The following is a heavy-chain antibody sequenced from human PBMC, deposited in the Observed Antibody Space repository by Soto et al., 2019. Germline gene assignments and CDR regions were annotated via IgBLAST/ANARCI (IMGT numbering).Heavy chain of an antibody. Sequence: SETLSLTCAVYGGSFSGYYWSWIRQPPGKGLEWIGEINHSGSTNYNPSLKSRVTISVDTSKNQFSLQWSSLKASDTAMYYCARHRGTGRDDGDYYYGMDVWGQGTTVTVSS. J-gene: IGHJ6*02. V-gene: IGHV4-34*01. CDR3: ARHRGTGRDDGDYYYGMDV. CDR1: GGSFSGYY. D-gene: IGHD1-1*01. CDR2: INHSGST.